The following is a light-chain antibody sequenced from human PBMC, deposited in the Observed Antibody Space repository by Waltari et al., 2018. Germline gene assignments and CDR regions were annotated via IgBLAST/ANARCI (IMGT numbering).Light chain of an antibody. J-gene: IGLJ2*01. Sequence: QSALTQPASVSGSPGQSITISCSGTGSDVGGYNFVPWYQQHHGKAPRVIIYDVTTRPSGVSDRFSGSKSGNTASLTISGLQAEDEADYYCSSYTTTRVIFGGGTKVTVL. CDR3: SSYTTTRVI. CDR2: DVT. CDR1: GSDVGGYNF. V-gene: IGLV2-14*03.